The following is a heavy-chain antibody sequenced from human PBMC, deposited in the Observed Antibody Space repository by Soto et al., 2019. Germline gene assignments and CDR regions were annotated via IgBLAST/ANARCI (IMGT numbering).Heavy chain of an antibody. CDR3: AKGVEGYVVSSFDS. CDR2: ITSSGSST. Sequence: EVQLLESGGGGVQPGGSLRLSCAASGFIFSDYAMTWVRQTPGKGLEWVSAITSSGSSTYFADSLKGRITISRDNSKNTLSLQMDSLRVEDTAIYYCAKGVEGYVVSSFDSWGQGALVTVPS. CDR1: GFIFSDYA. J-gene: IGHJ4*02. V-gene: IGHV3-23*01. D-gene: IGHD5-12*01.